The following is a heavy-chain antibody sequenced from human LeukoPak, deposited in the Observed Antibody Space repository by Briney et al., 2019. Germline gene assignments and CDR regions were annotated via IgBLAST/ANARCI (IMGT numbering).Heavy chain of an antibody. D-gene: IGHD3-16*02. V-gene: IGHV3-53*01. CDR1: GFTVSSNY. CDR2: IYSGGST. J-gene: IGHJ4*02. Sequence: GGSLRLSCAASGFTVSSNYMSWVRQAPGKGLEWVSVIYSGGSTYYADSVKGRFTISRDNSKNTLYLQMNSLRAEDTAVYYCAKGYLANPGPLDYWGQGTLVTVSS. CDR3: AKGYLANPGPLDY.